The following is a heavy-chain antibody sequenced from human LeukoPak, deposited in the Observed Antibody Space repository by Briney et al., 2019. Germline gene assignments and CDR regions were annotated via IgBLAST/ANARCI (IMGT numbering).Heavy chain of an antibody. Sequence: PSETLSLTCTVSGGSISSGFYYWSWIRQPAGKGLEWIGHIYTSGSTNYNPSLNSRVTISVDTSKNQFSLKLSSVTAADTAVYYCARSAKYYYYYMDVWGKGTTVTVSS. CDR2: IYTSGST. J-gene: IGHJ6*03. CDR1: GGSISSGFYY. D-gene: IGHD2-15*01. V-gene: IGHV4-61*09. CDR3: ARSAKYYYYYMDV.